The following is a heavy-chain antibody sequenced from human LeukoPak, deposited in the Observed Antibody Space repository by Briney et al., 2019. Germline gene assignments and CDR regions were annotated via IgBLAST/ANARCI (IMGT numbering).Heavy chain of an antibody. V-gene: IGHV3-30*04. Sequence: GGSLRLSCAASGFTFSSYAMHWVRQAPGKGLEWVAVISYDGSNKYCADSVKGRFTISRDNSKNTLYLQMNSLRAEDTAVYYCARDSKMDVWGQGTTVTVSS. D-gene: IGHD3-3*02. CDR1: GFTFSSYA. CDR2: ISYDGSNK. J-gene: IGHJ6*02. CDR3: ARDSKMDV.